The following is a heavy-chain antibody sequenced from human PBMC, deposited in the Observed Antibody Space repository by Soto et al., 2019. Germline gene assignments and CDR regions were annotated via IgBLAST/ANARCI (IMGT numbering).Heavy chain of an antibody. CDR1: GYTFNSHA. J-gene: IGHJ5*01. Sequence: ASVKVSCKASGYTFNSHAIHWMRQAPGQRLEWMGWINAGNGNTYYSEKFKGRVSLTRDTVATTVYMELTSLTSEDTGVYYCARDQSGIGWYVDWFDPWGQGTTVTVSS. CDR3: ARDQSGIGWYVDWFDP. CDR2: INAGNGNT. V-gene: IGHV1-3*01. D-gene: IGHD6-19*01.